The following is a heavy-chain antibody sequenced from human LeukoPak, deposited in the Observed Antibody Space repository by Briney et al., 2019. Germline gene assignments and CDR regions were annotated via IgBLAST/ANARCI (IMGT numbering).Heavy chain of an antibody. D-gene: IGHD3-9*01. CDR1: GGSISSFY. J-gene: IGHJ3*02. Sequence: SETLSLTCTVSGGSISSFYWSWIRQPPGKGLEWIGYIYDSGSTNYNASLKSRVTISVDTSKNQFSPKLSFVTAADTAVYYCARTNYDILTGSPNDGFDIWGQGTMVTVSS. CDR2: IYDSGST. CDR3: ARTNYDILTGSPNDGFDI. V-gene: IGHV4-59*01.